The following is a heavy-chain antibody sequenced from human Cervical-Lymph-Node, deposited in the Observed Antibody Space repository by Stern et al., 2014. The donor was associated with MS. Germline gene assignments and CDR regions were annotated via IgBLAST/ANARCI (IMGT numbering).Heavy chain of an antibody. D-gene: IGHD4-23*01. CDR3: ARGQTVETQDYYDGMDV. CDR2: LSNHGDTI. CDR1: GFPFTAYL. V-gene: IGHV3-11*01. Sequence: VQLGESGPTLVKPGGSLRLSCVASGFPFTAYLLTCGRQAPPEGLEWGSYLSNHGDTIYYADSVRGRFTISRDNAKNSLFLQMNSLRAEDTALYYCARGQTVETQDYYDGMDVWGRGTTVTVSS. J-gene: IGHJ6*02.